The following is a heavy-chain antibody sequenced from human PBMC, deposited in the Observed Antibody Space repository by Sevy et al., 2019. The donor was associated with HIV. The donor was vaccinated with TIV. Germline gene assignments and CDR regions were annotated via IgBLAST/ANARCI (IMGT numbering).Heavy chain of an antibody. CDR3: ARDVGGFNWRPYYFDS. D-gene: IGHD3-3*01. Sequence: LRLSCETSGFIFTDYWMSWVRQIPGKGLEWVATIKQDQSEKYYVHSVKGRFAISRDSAKKSVSLQMNGLGAEDTALYFCARDVGGFNWRPYYFDSWGQGTLVTVSS. J-gene: IGHJ4*02. V-gene: IGHV3-7*01. CDR2: IKQDQSEK. CDR1: GFIFTDYW.